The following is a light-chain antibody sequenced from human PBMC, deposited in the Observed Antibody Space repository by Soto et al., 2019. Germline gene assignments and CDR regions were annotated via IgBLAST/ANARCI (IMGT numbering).Light chain of an antibody. CDR1: QSININ. CDR2: GAS. Sequence: EIVMTQSPGTLSLSPGETATLSCRASQSININLAWYQQKPGQAPRLLIYGASGRATGIPDRFSGSGSGTDFTLTISRLEPEDFAVYYCQQRSNWPPITFGQGTRLEIK. J-gene: IGKJ5*01. V-gene: IGKV3D-20*02. CDR3: QQRSNWPPIT.